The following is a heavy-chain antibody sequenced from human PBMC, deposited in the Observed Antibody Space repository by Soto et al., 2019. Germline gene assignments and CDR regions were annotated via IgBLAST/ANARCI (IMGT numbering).Heavy chain of an antibody. CDR1: GFTFSSYG. CDR2: ISYDGSNK. V-gene: IGHV3-30*18. Sequence: QAVGSLRLSCAASGFTFSSYGMHWVRQAPGKGLEWVAVISYDGSNKYYADSVKGRFTISRDNSKNTLYLQMNSLRAEDTAVYYCAKEVRRLTFDYWGQGTLVTVSS. D-gene: IGHD1-20*01. J-gene: IGHJ4*02. CDR3: AKEVRRLTFDY.